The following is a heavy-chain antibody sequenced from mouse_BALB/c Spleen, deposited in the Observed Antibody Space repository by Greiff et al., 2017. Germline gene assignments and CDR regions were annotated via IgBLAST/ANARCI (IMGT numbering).Heavy chain of an antibody. CDR1: GDSITSGY. J-gene: IGHJ4*01. V-gene: IGHV3-8*02. CDR2: ISYSGST. CDR3: ARNWDWNYAMDY. D-gene: IGHD4-1*01. Sequence: EVKLQESGPSLVKPSQTLSLTCSVTGDSITSGYWNWIRKFPGNKLEYMGYISYSGSTYYNPSLKSRISITRDTSKNQYYLQLNSVTTEDTATYYCARNWDWNYAMDYWGQGTSVTVSS.